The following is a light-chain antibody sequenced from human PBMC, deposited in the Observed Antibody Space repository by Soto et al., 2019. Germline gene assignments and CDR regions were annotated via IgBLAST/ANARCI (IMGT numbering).Light chain of an antibody. J-gene: IGKJ4*01. CDR3: QQRSNWPSLT. Sequence: EIVLTQSPGTLSSSPRERATVSGRASHSVSRTYLAWYQQKPGQAPRLLIYDASNRATGIPARFSGSGSGTDFTLTIISLETEDSAVYYCQQRSNWPSLTFGGGTKVEIK. CDR1: HSVSRTY. CDR2: DAS. V-gene: IGKV3-11*01.